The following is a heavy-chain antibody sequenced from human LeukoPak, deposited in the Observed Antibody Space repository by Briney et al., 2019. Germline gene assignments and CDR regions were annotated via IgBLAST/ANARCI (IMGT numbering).Heavy chain of an antibody. D-gene: IGHD2-15*01. CDR1: GGSISSGGYY. J-gene: IGHJ3*02. V-gene: IGHV4-30-2*01. CDR3: AITVAATSGHAFDI. CDR2: IYHSGST. Sequence: SQTLSLTCTVSGGSISSGGYYWSWIRQPPGKGLEWIGYIYHSGSTYYNPSLKSRVTILVDRSKNQFSLKLSSVTAADTAVYYCAITVAATSGHAFDIWGQGTMVTVSS.